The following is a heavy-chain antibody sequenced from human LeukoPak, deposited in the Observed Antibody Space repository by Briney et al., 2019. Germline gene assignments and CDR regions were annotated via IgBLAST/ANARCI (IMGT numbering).Heavy chain of an antibody. CDR2: ISGSGGST. Sequence: GGSLRLSCAASGFTFSSYAMSWVRQAPGKGLEGVSAISGSGGSTYYTDSVKGRFTISRDNSKNTLYLQMNSLRAEDTAVYYCAKDRTVTTRGVDYWGQGTLVTVSS. V-gene: IGHV3-23*01. CDR1: GFTFSSYA. J-gene: IGHJ4*02. CDR3: AKDRTVTTRGVDY. D-gene: IGHD4-17*01.